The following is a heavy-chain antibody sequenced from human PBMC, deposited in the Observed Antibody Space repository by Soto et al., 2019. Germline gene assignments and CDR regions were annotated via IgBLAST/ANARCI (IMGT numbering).Heavy chain of an antibody. D-gene: IGHD4-17*01. CDR2: ISSSSSTI. V-gene: IGHV3-48*01. J-gene: IGHJ6*03. CDR1: GFTFSSYS. CDR3: ARGPTDTTYYYYYMDV. Sequence: GGSLRLSCAASGFTFSSYSMNWVRQAPGKGLEWVSYISSSSSTIYYADSVKGRFTISRDNAKNSLYLQMNSLRAEDTAVYYCARGPTDTTYYYYYMDVWGKGNTVTVSS.